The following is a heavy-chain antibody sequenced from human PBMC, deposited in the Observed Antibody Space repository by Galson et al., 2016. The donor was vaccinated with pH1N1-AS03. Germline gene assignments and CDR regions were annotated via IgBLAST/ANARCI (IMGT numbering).Heavy chain of an antibody. CDR2: IRSDRSNE. CDR1: GFSFNTYG. Sequence: SLRLSCAASGFSFNTYGMHWVRQAPGKGLEWVAFIRSDRSNEYYAQSVKGRFTISRDNSKNTLYLQMNSLRAEDTAVYYCATASNDLGYSSGWYLDYLDYWGQGTLVTVSS. V-gene: IGHV3-30*02. J-gene: IGHJ4*02. D-gene: IGHD6-19*01. CDR3: ATASNDLGYSSGWYLDYLDY.